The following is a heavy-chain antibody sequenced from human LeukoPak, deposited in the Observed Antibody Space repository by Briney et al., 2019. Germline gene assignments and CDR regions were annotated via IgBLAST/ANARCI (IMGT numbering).Heavy chain of an antibody. CDR2: IYYSGSP. J-gene: IGHJ4*02. V-gene: IGHV4-39*01. Sequence: SETLSLTCTVSGGSISSSSYYWGWIRQPPGKGLEWIGSIYYSGSPYYSPSLESRVTISVDTSKNQSSLKLSSVTAADTAVYYCARPWSSSHVNYFDYWGQGTLVTVSS. CDR3: ARPWSSSHVNYFDY. CDR1: GGSISSSSYY. D-gene: IGHD6-6*01.